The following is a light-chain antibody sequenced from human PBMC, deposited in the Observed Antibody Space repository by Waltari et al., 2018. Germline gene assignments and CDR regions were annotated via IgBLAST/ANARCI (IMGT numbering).Light chain of an antibody. V-gene: IGLV2-11*01. J-gene: IGLJ1*01. CDR2: DVS. CDR3: CSYAGSLYV. Sequence: QSALTQPRSVSGSPGQSVTISCTGTSSDVGGYNYVSWYQQHPGNAPKLMIYDVSKRPSGVPDRVSGSKSGNTASLTISGLQAEDEADYYCCSYAGSLYVFGTGTKVTVL. CDR1: SSDVGGYNY.